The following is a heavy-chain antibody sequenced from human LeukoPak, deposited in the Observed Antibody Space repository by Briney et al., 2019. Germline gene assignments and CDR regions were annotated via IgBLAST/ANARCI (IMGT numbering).Heavy chain of an antibody. CDR3: AKANAMDV. CDR1: GFTFSNYW. J-gene: IGHJ6*02. V-gene: IGHV3-7*04. CDR2: VNQDGSER. Sequence: GSLRLSCAASGFTFSNYWMTWVRQAPGNGLEWVANVNQDGSERYYVNSVRGRFTISRDNAKNSLDLQMNSLRAEDTALYFCAKANAMDVWGQGTTVTVSS.